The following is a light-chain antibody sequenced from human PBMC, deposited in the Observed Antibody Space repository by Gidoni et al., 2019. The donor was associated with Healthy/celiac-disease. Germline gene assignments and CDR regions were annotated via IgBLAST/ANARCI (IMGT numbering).Light chain of an antibody. Sequence: DIVMTQSPDSLAVSLGERYNINFKSNQSVLYSFNNKNYLSWYQQKPGQPPKLLIYWSSTRESGVPDRFSGSGSGTDFTLTISSLHAEDVAVYYCQQYYGTPTFGQXTKVEFK. CDR1: QSVLYSFNNKNY. J-gene: IGKJ1*01. CDR2: WSS. V-gene: IGKV4-1*01. CDR3: QQYYGTPT.